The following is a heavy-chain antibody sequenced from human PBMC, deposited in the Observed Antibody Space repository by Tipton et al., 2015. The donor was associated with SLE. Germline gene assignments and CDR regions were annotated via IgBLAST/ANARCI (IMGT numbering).Heavy chain of an antibody. V-gene: IGHV4-4*07. J-gene: IGHJ4*02. CDR3: ARSESYYSALTY. CDR2: IHSSGST. CDR1: GVSLSSHY. Sequence: TLSLTCTVSGVSLSSHYWSWIRQSPGKGLEWIGRIHSSGSTNDNPSLKSRVTMSVDSSKNQFSLKVNSVTAADTAVYYCARSESYYSALTYWGQGTLVTVSS. D-gene: IGHD1-26*01.